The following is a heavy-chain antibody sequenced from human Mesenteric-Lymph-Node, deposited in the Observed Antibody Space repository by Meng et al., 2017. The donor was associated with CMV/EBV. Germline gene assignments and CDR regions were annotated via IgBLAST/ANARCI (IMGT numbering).Heavy chain of an antibody. D-gene: IGHD6-13*01. CDR2: IYWDDDK. J-gene: IGHJ4*02. CDR1: GFPLSTSGVG. V-gene: IGHV2-5*02. Sequence: QITLKESGPTLVKPTQTLTLTCTFSGFPLSTSGVGVGWIRQPPGKALEWLALIYWDDDKRYSPSLKSRLTITKDTSKNQVVLTMTNMDPVDTATYYCAHSSGIAAAGPFYFDYWGQGTLVTVDS. CDR3: AHSSGIAAAGPFYFDY.